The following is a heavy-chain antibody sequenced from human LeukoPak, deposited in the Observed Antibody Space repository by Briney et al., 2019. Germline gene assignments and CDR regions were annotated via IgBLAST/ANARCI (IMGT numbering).Heavy chain of an antibody. Sequence: ASVKVSCKASGYTFTSYAMHWVRQAPGQRLEWMGWINAGNGNTKYSQKFQGRVTITRDTSASTAYMELSSLRSEDTAVYYCARDLRGYSYVDYWGQGTLVTVSS. J-gene: IGHJ4*02. D-gene: IGHD5-18*01. CDR3: ARDLRGYSYVDY. CDR1: GYTFTSYA. CDR2: INAGNGNT. V-gene: IGHV1-3*01.